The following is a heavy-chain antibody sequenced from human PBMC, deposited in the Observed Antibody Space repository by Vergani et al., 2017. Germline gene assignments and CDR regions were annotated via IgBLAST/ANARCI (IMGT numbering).Heavy chain of an antibody. Sequence: VQLVESGGGVVQPGRSLRLSCAASGFTFSSYAMHWVRQAPGTGLEWVAVISYDGSNKYYADSVKGRFTISRDNSKNTLYLQMNSLRAEDTAVYYCARGPISRLRFLEWLLIYWGQGTLVTVSS. CDR3: ARGPISRLRFLEWLLIY. D-gene: IGHD3-3*01. CDR2: ISYDGSNK. J-gene: IGHJ4*02. V-gene: IGHV3-30-3*01. CDR1: GFTFSSYA.